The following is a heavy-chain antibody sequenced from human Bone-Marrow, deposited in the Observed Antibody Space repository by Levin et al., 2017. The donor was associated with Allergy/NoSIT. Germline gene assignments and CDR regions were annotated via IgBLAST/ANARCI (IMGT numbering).Heavy chain of an antibody. Sequence: SQTLSLTCTVSGDSISSGGYFWSWVRQLPGKGLEWIGYIHYTGTAYYNPSLESRVTLSLDTSKNQFSLKVSSMTAADTAVYYCAREVGTRLVTSDAFDIWGQGTMVTVSS. CDR1: GDSISSGGYF. D-gene: IGHD1-26*01. CDR2: IHYTGTA. J-gene: IGHJ3*02. V-gene: IGHV4-31*03. CDR3: AREVGTRLVTSDAFDI.